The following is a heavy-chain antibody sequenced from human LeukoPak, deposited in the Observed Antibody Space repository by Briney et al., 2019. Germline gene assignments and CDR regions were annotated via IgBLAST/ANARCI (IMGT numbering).Heavy chain of an antibody. D-gene: IGHD6-13*01. Sequence: ASVKVSCKASGYTFTHYAMNWVRQAPGQGLEWMGWINTNTGDPTYAQDFTGRFVFSLGTSVSTAYLQINSLKAEDTAVSYCARSYQQLVPFDYWGQGTLVTVSS. J-gene: IGHJ4*02. V-gene: IGHV7-4-1*02. CDR2: INTNTGDP. CDR1: GYTFTHYA. CDR3: ARSYQQLVPFDY.